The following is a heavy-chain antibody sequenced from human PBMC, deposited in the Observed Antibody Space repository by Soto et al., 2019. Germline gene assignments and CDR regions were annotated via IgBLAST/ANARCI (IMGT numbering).Heavy chain of an antibody. CDR2: ISSSSSHI. D-gene: IGHD2-2*01. Sequence: EIQLVESGGGLVKPGESLRLSCAASGFTFSDYIMNWVRQAPGKGLEWLSSISSSSSHIFYADSVKGRFTISRDNAKNSLFLHMNSLRADDTAVYYCASPSEYCSSTNCYVAFDIWGQGTMVTVSP. CDR3: ASPSEYCSSTNCYVAFDI. CDR1: GFTFSDYI. V-gene: IGHV3-21*01. J-gene: IGHJ3*02.